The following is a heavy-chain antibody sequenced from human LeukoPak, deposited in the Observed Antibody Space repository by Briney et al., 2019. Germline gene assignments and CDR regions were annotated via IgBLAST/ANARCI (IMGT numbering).Heavy chain of an antibody. Sequence: GGSLRLSLAVSRFTFSTFVMRCGRQAPGKGLEWVSVISGSGGSTYYADSMKGRFTISRDNSENTLYLQMTGLRAEDTAVYYCVKDREKGLVDAFDIWGQGTMVTVSS. CDR3: VKDREKGLVDAFDI. D-gene: IGHD6-19*01. J-gene: IGHJ3*02. CDR2: ISGSGGST. V-gene: IGHV3-23*01. CDR1: RFTFSTFV.